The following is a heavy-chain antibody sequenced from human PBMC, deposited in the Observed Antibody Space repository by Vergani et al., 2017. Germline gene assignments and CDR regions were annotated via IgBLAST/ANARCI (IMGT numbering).Heavy chain of an antibody. J-gene: IGHJ5*02. V-gene: IGHV4-39*01. CDR1: GASIRSSNYY. Sequence: QLQLQESGPGLVKPSATLSLTCSVSGASIRSSNYYWGWIRQPPGKGLEWIASMYYSGSTYYNPSLKSRVTISVDTSKNQFSLKLSSVTAADTAVYFCAIHSXVEWLVKLGWIDPWGQGILVTVSS. D-gene: IGHD6-19*01. CDR2: MYYSGST. CDR3: AIHSXVEWLVKLGWIDP.